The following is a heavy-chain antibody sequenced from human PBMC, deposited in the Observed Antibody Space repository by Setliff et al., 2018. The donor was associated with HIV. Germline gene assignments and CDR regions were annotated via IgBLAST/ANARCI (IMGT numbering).Heavy chain of an antibody. V-gene: IGHV4-39*07. CDR2: INFSGDT. Sequence: SETLSLTCTVSGGSISSTTYWGWIRQSPGAGLEWIGNINFSGDTYNNPSLKGRVTISLDSSKNQFSLNLTSVTAAGTAVYYCARTPYGEQSHFHYWGQGTLVTVSS. J-gene: IGHJ4*02. CDR1: GGSISSTTY. CDR3: ARTPYGEQSHFHY. D-gene: IGHD4-17*01.